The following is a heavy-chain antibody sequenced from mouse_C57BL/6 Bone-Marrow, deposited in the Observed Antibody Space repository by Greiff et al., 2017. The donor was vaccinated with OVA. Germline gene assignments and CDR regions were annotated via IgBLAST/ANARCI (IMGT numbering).Heavy chain of an antibody. CDR3: ARDWLPLYYFDY. J-gene: IGHJ2*01. CDR2: ISDGGSYT. Sequence: EVHLVESGGGLVKPGGSLKLSCAASGFTFSSYAMSWVRQTPEKRLEWVATISDGGSYTYYPDNVKGRFTISRDNAKNNLYLQMSHLKSEDTAMYYCARDWLPLYYFDYWGQGTTLTVSS. V-gene: IGHV5-4*01. D-gene: IGHD2-2*01. CDR1: GFTFSSYA.